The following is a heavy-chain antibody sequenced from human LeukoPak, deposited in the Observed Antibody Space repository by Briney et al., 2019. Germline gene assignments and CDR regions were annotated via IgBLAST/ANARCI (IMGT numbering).Heavy chain of an antibody. CDR3: ARERSYYYYYMDV. CDR1: GFTVFSNY. J-gene: IGHJ6*03. V-gene: IGHV3-53*01. CDR2: IYSDGTT. D-gene: IGHD3-10*01. Sequence: PGGCLRLSCAASGFTVFSNYMSWVRQAPGKGLEWVSVIYSDGTTYYADSVQGRFTISRDNSKNTVYLQMKSLRAEDTAVYFCARERSYYYYYMDVWGKGTTVTVSS.